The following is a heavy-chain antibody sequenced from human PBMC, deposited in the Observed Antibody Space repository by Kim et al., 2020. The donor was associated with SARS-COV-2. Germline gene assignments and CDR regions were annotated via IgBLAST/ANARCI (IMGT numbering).Heavy chain of an antibody. CDR1: GGSFSGYY. D-gene: IGHD6-13*01. Sequence: SETLSLTCAVYGGSFSGYYWSWIRQPPGKGLEWIGEINHSGSTNYNPSLKSRVTISVDTSKNQFSLKLSSVTAADTAVYYCARWIRYSSFIWWFDPWGQGTLVTVSS. J-gene: IGHJ5*02. CDR2: INHSGST. V-gene: IGHV4-34*01. CDR3: ARWIRYSSFIWWFDP.